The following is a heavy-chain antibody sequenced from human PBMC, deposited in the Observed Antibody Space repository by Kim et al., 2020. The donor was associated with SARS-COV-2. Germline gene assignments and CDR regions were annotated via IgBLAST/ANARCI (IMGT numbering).Heavy chain of an antibody. Sequence: FTISRDNSKNTLYLQMNSLRAEDTAVYYCAKELGVVVVPARYYYYGMDVWGQGTTVTVSS. J-gene: IGHJ6*02. V-gene: IGHV3-30*02. CDR3: AKELGVVVVPARYYYYGMDV. D-gene: IGHD2-2*01.